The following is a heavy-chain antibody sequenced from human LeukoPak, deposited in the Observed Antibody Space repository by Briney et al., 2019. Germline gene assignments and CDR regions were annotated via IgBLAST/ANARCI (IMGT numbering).Heavy chain of an antibody. V-gene: IGHV1-2*02. CDR2: INPNSGDT. Sequence: ASVKVSCKASGYTFTGYYMHWLRQAPGQGLECMGWINPNSGDTYYAQKFQGRVTMTRDTSINTAYMELSSLRSDDTAMYYCARTSSTTVVTSHWGQGTLVTVSS. CDR3: ARTSSTTVVTSH. J-gene: IGHJ4*02. D-gene: IGHD4-23*01. CDR1: GYTFTGYY.